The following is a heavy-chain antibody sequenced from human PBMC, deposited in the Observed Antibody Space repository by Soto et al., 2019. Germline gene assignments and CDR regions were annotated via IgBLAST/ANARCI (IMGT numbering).Heavy chain of an antibody. Sequence: SETLCLTCTVSGGSISSDYWSWVRQPPGKGLEWIGYIYFSGSTNYNPSLESRVTISLDASKTQFSLKLRSLTTADTAVYYCARVGGVAARTFAYWGQGTLVTVSS. D-gene: IGHD6-6*01. CDR2: IYFSGST. J-gene: IGHJ4*02. CDR3: ARVGGVAARTFAY. V-gene: IGHV4-59*01. CDR1: GGSISSDY.